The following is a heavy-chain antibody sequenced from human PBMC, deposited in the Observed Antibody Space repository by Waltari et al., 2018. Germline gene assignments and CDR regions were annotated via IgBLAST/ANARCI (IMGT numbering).Heavy chain of an antibody. D-gene: IGHD3-10*01. CDR3: ARSSSFVGFDS. V-gene: IGHV4-61*02. CDR1: GGSISPGTYY. J-gene: IGHJ4*02. Sequence: QVQLQESGPGLVKPSQTLSLTCTVSGGSISPGTYYWSWIRQPAGKGLEWVGHIYISESTNYNPSLESRVAISIDASENQFSLKLTSVTAADTAVYYCARSSSFVGFDSWGQGTLVTVSS. CDR2: IYISEST.